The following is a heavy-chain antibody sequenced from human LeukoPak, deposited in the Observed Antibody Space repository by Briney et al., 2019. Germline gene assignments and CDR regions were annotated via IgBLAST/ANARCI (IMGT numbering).Heavy chain of an antibody. CDR1: GFTFSDYS. CDR2: CDINDNK. Sequence: AGGSLRLSCAASGFTFSDYSMNWVRQAPGKGLEWLSCCDINDNKFYADSVRGRFTISRDNAENSLYLQMDGLRAEDTAVYYCARGAGPFGDYRDYWGQGTLVTVSS. J-gene: IGHJ4*02. V-gene: IGHV3-48*01. CDR3: ARGAGPFGDYRDY. D-gene: IGHD4-17*01.